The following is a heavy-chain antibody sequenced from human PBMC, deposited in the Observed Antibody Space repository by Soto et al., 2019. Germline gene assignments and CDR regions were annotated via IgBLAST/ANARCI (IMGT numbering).Heavy chain of an antibody. CDR2: IYHSGST. V-gene: IGHV4-4*02. J-gene: IGHJ4*02. CDR3: ARDVGYHYDGSPSGQFDF. Sequence: PSETLSLTCVVSGNSIITTNWWSCVRQSPGKGLEWIGEIYHSGSTNYNPSLKSRVTISVDKSKNQFSLKLSSVTAADTAVYYCARDVGYHYDGSPSGQFDFWGQGTLVTVSS. CDR1: GNSIITTNW. D-gene: IGHD3-22*01.